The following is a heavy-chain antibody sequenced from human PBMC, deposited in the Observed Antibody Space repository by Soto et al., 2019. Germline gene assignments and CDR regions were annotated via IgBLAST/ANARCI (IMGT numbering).Heavy chain of an antibody. CDR2: ISGSGGST. V-gene: IGHV3-23*01. D-gene: IGHD6-19*01. CDR3: ASIAVAGRSLKRTIDY. J-gene: IGHJ4*02. CDR1: GFTFSSYA. Sequence: GGSLRLSCAASGFTFSSYAMSWVRQAPGKGLEWVSAISGSGGSTYYADSVKGRFTISRDNSKNTLYLQMNSLRAEDTAVYYCASIAVAGRSLKRTIDYWGQGTLVTVSS.